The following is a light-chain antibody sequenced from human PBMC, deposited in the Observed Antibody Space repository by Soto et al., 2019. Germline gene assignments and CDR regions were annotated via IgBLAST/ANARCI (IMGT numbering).Light chain of an antibody. CDR2: DAS. CDR3: QQHNNWPIT. V-gene: IGKV3-15*01. J-gene: IGKJ5*01. Sequence: EIVLTQSPANLSLSPGAGATLSCRASQSVSGNLAWYQQKPGQAPRLLIYDASTRATGIPARFSGSGSGTEFTLTISSLQSEDFALYFCQQHNNWPITFGQGTRLEIK. CDR1: QSVSGN.